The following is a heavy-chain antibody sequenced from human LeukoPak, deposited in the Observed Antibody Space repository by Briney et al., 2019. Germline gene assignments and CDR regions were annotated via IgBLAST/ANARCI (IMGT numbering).Heavy chain of an antibody. D-gene: IGHD3-22*01. J-gene: IGHJ4*02. V-gene: IGHV1-8*01. CDR1: GYTFTGYD. CDR3: ARGHGVWYYFDSSGSLFDY. CDR2: MNPNSGNT. Sequence: GASVKVSCKASGYTFTGYDINWVRQATGQGLEWMGWMNPNSGNTGYAQKFQGRVTMTRNTSISTAYLEMSSLTSEDTAVYYCARGHGVWYYFDSSGSLFDYWGQGTLVTVSS.